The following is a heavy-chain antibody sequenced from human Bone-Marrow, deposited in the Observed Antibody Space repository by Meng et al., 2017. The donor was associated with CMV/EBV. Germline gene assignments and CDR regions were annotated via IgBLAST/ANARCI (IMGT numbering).Heavy chain of an antibody. CDR3: ARVDSGWLHIDY. CDR1: GFTVSSKY. D-gene: IGHD6-19*01. Sequence: GESLKISCAASGFTVSSKYMTWVRQTPGKGLEWVSVIYRDGSTYYADSVKGRFTISRDNSKNTLNLQMNSLIPADTAVYYCARVDSGWLHIDYCGQGTLVTVSS. J-gene: IGHJ4*02. V-gene: IGHV3-53*01. CDR2: IYRDGST.